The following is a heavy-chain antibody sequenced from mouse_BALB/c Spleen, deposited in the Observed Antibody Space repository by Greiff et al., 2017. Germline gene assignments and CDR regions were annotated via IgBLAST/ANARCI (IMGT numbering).Heavy chain of an antibody. CDR2: IWRGGST. CDR1: GFSLTSYG. V-gene: IGHV2-5-1*01. Sequence: QVQLKQSGPSLVQPSQSLSITCTVSGFSLTSYGVHWVRQSPGKGLEWLGVIWRGGSTDYNAAFMSRLSITKDNSKSQVFFKMNSLQADDTAIYYCAKGGTTVGYYFDYWGQGTTLTVSS. CDR3: AKGGTTVGYYFDY. J-gene: IGHJ2*01. D-gene: IGHD1-1*01.